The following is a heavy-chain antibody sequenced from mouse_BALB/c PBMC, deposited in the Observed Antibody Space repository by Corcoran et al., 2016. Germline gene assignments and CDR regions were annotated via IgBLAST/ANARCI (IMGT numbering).Heavy chain of an antibody. CDR2: INTYTGEP. J-gene: IGHJ4*01. CDR1: GYTFTNYG. Sequence: QIQLVQSGPELKKPGETVKISCKASGYTFTNYGMNWVKQAPGKGLKWMGWINTYTGEPTYADAFKGRFAFSLETSASTAYLQINNLKNEDTATYFCAREPYSMDYWGQGTSVTVSS. CDR3: AREPYSMDY. V-gene: IGHV9-3-1*01.